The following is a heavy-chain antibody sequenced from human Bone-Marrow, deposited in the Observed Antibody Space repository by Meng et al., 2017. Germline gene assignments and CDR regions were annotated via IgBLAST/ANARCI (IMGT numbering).Heavy chain of an antibody. V-gene: IGHV1-2*02. CDR1: GYTFTGYY. CDR3: ARDPYCSGGSCYSDDYYYYYGMDV. CDR2: INPTSGGT. Sequence: ASVKVSCKASGYTFTGYYMHWVRQAPGQGLEWMGWINPTSGGTNYAQKFQGRVTMTRDTSISTAYMELSRLRSDDTAVYYCARDPYCSGGSCYSDDYYYYYGMDVWGQGTTVTVSS. J-gene: IGHJ6*02. D-gene: IGHD2-15*01.